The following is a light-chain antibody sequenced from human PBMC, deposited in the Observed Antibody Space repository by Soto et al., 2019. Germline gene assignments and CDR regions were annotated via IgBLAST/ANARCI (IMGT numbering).Light chain of an antibody. CDR1: QSIGDS. Sequence: DIQMTQSPSTLSASVGDRVTITCRASQSIGDSLAWYQQKPGKAPYLLISDVSSLERGVPSRFSGSGSGTEFTLTISSMQPDDFAYFCCQQYNGYSRTFGQGTKVEI. CDR3: QQYNGYSRT. CDR2: DVS. V-gene: IGKV1-5*01. J-gene: IGKJ1*01.